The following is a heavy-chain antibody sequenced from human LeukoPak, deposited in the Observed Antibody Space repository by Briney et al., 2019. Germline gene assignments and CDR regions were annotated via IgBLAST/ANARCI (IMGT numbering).Heavy chain of an antibody. J-gene: IGHJ4*02. CDR2: ISYDGSNN. D-gene: IGHD1-26*01. CDR1: GLTFSSYG. V-gene: IGHV3-30*18. CDR3: AKVLGDSDY. Sequence: GGSLGLSCAASGLTFSSYGMHWVRQAPGKGLEWVAVISYDGSNNYYADSVKGRFTIARDNSKNTPYLQMNSLRAEDTAVYYCAKVLGDSDYWGQGTLVTVSS.